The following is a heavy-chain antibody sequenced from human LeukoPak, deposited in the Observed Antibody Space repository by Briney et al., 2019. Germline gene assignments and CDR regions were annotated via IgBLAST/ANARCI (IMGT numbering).Heavy chain of an antibody. D-gene: IGHD5-12*01. CDR3: ANGGLYYYYGMDV. CDR2: ISGNGGNT. J-gene: IGHJ6*02. Sequence: PGGSLRLSCAASGFAFSSYVMSWVRQAPGKGLEWVSAISGNGGNTYYADSVKGRFTISRDNSKNTLYLQMNSLRAEDTAVYYCANGGLYYYYGMDVWGQGTTATVSS. CDR1: GFAFSSYV. V-gene: IGHV3-23*01.